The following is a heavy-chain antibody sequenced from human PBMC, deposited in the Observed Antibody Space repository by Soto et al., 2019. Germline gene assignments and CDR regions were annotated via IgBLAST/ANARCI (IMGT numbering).Heavy chain of an antibody. CDR1: GFTFSSYG. CDR3: ARVYYDSSGYYLDY. CDR2: IWYDGSNK. J-gene: IGHJ4*02. V-gene: IGHV3-33*01. D-gene: IGHD3-22*01. Sequence: QVQLVESGGGVVQPGRSLRLSCAASGFTFSSYGMHWVRQAPGKGLEWVAGIWYDGSNKYYADSVKGRFTISRDNSKNPLYLQMNSMRAEGTAVYYCARVYYDSSGYYLDYWGQGTLVTVFS.